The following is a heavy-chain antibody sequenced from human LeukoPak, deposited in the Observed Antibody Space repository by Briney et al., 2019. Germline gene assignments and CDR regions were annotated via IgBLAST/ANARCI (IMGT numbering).Heavy chain of an antibody. CDR2: ISSSGYSI. D-gene: IGHD3-10*01. CDR3: AREGDGVLWFGELSV. CDR1: GFDFSDYY. V-gene: IGHV3-11*04. J-gene: IGHJ4*02. Sequence: GGSLRLSCAASGFDFSDYYMSWIRQAPGKGLEWVSYISSSGYSIYYADSVKGRFTISRDNAKNSLYLQMNSLRAEDTAVYYCAREGDGVLWFGELSVWGQGTLVTVSS.